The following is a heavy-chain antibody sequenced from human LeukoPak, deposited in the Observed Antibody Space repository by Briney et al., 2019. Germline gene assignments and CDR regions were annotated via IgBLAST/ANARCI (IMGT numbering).Heavy chain of an antibody. D-gene: IGHD3-22*01. J-gene: IGHJ4*02. CDR3: ARDSLFYYDSSGYYRPHY. CDR2: ISGSGGST. CDR1: GFSFSTYS. V-gene: IGHV3-23*01. Sequence: GGSLRLSCAASGFSFSTYSMNWVRQAPGKGLEWVSAISGSGGSTYYADSVKGRFTISRDNSKNTLYLQMNSLRAEDTAVYYCARDSLFYYDSSGYYRPHYWGQGTLVTVSS.